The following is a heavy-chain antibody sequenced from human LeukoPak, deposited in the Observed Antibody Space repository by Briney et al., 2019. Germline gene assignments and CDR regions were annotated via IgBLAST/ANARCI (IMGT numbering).Heavy chain of an antibody. J-gene: IGHJ4*02. CDR1: GGSISSGSYY. D-gene: IGHD6-13*01. CDR3: ARGTLIAAFDY. V-gene: IGHV4-61*02. CDR2: IYTSGST. Sequence: SETLSLTCTVSGGSISSGSYYWSWIRQPAGKGLEWIGRIYTSGSTNYNPSLKSRVTISVDTSKNQFSLKLSSVTAADTAVYYCARGTLIAAFDYWGQGTLVTVSS.